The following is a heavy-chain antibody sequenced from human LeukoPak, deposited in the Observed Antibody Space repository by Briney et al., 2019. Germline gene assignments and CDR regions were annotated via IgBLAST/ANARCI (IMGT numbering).Heavy chain of an antibody. CDR2: ITSSSSYI. J-gene: IGHJ4*02. V-gene: IGHV3-21*01. Sequence: GGSLRLSCAASGFTFSSYTMNWVRQAPGKGLEWVSSITSSSSYIYYADSVKGRFTISRDNSKNTLYLQMNSLRAEDTAVYYCATNGRRGFDYWGQGTLVTVSS. CDR3: ATNGRRGFDY. CDR1: GFTFSSYT. D-gene: IGHD1-26*01.